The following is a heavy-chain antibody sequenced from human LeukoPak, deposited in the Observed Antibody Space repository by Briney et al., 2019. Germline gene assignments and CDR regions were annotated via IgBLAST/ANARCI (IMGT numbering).Heavy chain of an antibody. CDR3: ARDFSLQLFDY. D-gene: IGHD5-24*01. V-gene: IGHV3-33*01. J-gene: IGHJ4*02. CDR2: IWSDGSYK. Sequence: QPGRSLRLSCAASGFTFSSYGFHWVRQAPGKGLEWVAVIWSDGSYKYYADSVKGRFTISRDDSKNTLYLQMNSLGAEDTAVYYCARDFSLQLFDYWGQGTLVTVFS. CDR1: GFTFSSYG.